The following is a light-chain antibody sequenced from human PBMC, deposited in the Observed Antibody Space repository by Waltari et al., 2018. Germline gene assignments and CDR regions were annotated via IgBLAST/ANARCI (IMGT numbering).Light chain of an antibody. CDR3: QQYDKWPPRYT. CDR1: QSVTTN. CDR2: AAS. V-gene: IGKV3-15*01. Sequence: TQSPATLSVSPGETATLSCRASQSVTTNLAWYQQKLGQAPRLLIFAASTRATGVPVRFSGSGSGTEFTLSISSLQSEDFAVHYCQQYDKWPPRYTFGPGTRVEIK. J-gene: IGKJ4*02.